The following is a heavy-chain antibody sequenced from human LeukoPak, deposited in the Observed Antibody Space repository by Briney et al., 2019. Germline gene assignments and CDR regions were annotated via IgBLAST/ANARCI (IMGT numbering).Heavy chain of an antibody. CDR2: LSGSGGTT. D-gene: IGHD3-22*01. J-gene: IGHJ6*02. V-gene: IGHV3-23*01. CDR3: AKEHPIVKIVQGMDV. CDR1: GFTFSSYT. Sequence: PGGSLRLSCAASGFTFSSYTMDWIRQAPGKGLEWVSTLSGSGGTTYYADSVKGRFTISRDNSKNTLYLQMNSLRAEDTAVYYCAKEHPIVKIVQGMDVWGQGTTVTVSS.